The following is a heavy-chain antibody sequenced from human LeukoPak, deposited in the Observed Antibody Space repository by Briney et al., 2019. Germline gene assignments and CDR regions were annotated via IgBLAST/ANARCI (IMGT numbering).Heavy chain of an antibody. CDR1: GGSFSDYY. V-gene: IGHV4-34*01. CDR3: ARVQDFETRGYYLGY. D-gene: IGHD3-22*01. J-gene: IGHJ4*01. Sequence: SETLSLTCAVYGGSFSDYYWNWIRQPPGRGLEWIGEINHSGSTNYNPSLKSRVTMSVDTFKNQFSLTLSSVTAADTAVYYCARVQDFETRGYYLGYWGHGTLVTVSS. CDR2: INHSGST.